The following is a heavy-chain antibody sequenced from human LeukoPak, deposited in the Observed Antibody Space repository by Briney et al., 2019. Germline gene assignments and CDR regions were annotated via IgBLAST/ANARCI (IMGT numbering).Heavy chain of an antibody. D-gene: IGHD3-3*01. CDR3: ARGRSQYDFWSGYSNWDY. CDR1: GYTFTGYY. J-gene: IGHJ4*02. CDR2: INPNSGGT. Sequence: ASVKVSCKASGYTFTGYYMHWVRQAPGQGLERMGWINPNSGGTNYAQKFQGRVTMTRDTSISTAYMELSRLRSDDTAVYYCARGRSQYDFWSGYSNWDYWGQGTLVTVSS. V-gene: IGHV1-2*02.